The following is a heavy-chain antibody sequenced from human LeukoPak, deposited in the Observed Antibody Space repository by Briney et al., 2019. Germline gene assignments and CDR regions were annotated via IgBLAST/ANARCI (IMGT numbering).Heavy chain of an antibody. V-gene: IGHV1-18*01. J-gene: IGHJ5*02. Sequence: ASVKVSCKASGYTFTSYGISWVRQAPGQGLEWMGWISAYNGNTNYAQKLQGRVTMTTDTSTSTAYMELRSLRSDDTAVYYCARASELWFGELLHWFDPRGQGTLVTVSS. CDR3: ARASELWFGELLHWFDP. D-gene: IGHD3-10*01. CDR2: ISAYNGNT. CDR1: GYTFTSYG.